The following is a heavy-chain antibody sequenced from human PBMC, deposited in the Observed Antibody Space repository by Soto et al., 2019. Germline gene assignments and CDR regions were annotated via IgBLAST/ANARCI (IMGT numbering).Heavy chain of an antibody. J-gene: IGHJ6*02. D-gene: IGHD4-4*01. CDR1: GGSISSYY. V-gene: IGHV4-59*01. Sequence: SETLSLTCTVSGGSISSYYWSWIRQPPGKGLEWIGYIYYSGSTNYNPSLKSRVTISVDTSKNQFSPKLSSVTAADTAVYYCARVNTVTKGGNYYYGMDVWGQGTTATVSS. CDR3: ARVNTVTKGGNYYYGMDV. CDR2: IYYSGST.